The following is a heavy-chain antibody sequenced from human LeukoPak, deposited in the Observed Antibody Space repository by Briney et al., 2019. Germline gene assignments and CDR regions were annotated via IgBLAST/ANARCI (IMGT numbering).Heavy chain of an antibody. D-gene: IGHD3-22*01. CDR1: GFNFSSFA. CDR3: AKAPGPFCTSSGYYSRLWFFDL. Sequence: PGGSLRLSCEASGFNFSSFAMSWVRQAPGQGPEWVSSLSNSGGNTYYADSVRGRFTLSRDNSKNTLYLQMNSLRAEDTAVYYCAKAPGPFCTSSGYYSRLWFFDLWGRGTLVTVSS. CDR2: LSNSGGNT. V-gene: IGHV3-23*01. J-gene: IGHJ2*01.